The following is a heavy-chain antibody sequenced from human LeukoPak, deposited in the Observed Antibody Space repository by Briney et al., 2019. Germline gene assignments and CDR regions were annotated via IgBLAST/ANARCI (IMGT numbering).Heavy chain of an antibody. D-gene: IGHD3-22*01. V-gene: IGHV1-69*04. CDR2: IIPILGIA. Sequence: GASVKVSCKASGGTFSSYAISWVRQAPGQGLEWMGRIIPILGIANYAQKFQGRVTITADKSTSTAYMELSSLGSEDTAVYYCARDPGPGPYYYDSSGYSEINFDYWGQGTLVTVSS. J-gene: IGHJ4*02. CDR1: GGTFSSYA. CDR3: ARDPGPGPYYYDSSGYSEINFDY.